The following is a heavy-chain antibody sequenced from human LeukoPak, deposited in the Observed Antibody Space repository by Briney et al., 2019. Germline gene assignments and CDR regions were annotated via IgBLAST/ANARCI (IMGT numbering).Heavy chain of an antibody. CDR2: VHNVGST. CDR3: ARHAEYNSGWHFYLDH. J-gene: IGHJ4*02. D-gene: IGHD6-19*01. V-gene: IGHV4-39*01. CDR1: GVSTTNGIYY. Sequence: AETLSLTCTVSGVSTTNGIYYWAWIRQPPGKGLEWIGSVHNVGSTYYNLSLRSRVTMSIDTSKNQFSLRLNSVAAADTAVYYCARHAEYNSGWHFYLDHWGQGILVTVSS.